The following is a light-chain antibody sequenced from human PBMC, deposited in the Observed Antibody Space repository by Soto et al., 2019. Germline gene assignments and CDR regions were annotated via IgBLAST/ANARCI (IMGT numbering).Light chain of an antibody. J-gene: IGKJ1*01. V-gene: IGKV3-11*01. CDR2: DAS. CDR1: QSVSSY. CDR3: QQRSNWPPWT. Sequence: EIVLTQSPATLSLSPGERATLSCRASQSVSSYLAWYQQKPGQAPRLLIYDASNRATGIPARFSGSGSGTDFTHTISSREPEEFAVYYCQQRSNWPPWTFGQGTKVEIK.